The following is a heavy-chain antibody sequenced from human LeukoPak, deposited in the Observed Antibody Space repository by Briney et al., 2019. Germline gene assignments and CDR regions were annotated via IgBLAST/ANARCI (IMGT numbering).Heavy chain of an antibody. CDR2: IYYSGST. CDR3: ASPRNYLRGRHYYYYMDV. D-gene: IGHD3-10*01. V-gene: IGHV4-39*01. Sequence: PSETLSLTXTVSGGSISSYYWGWIRQPPGKGLEWIGSIYYSGSTYYNPSLKSRVTISVDTSKNQFSLKLSSVTAADTAVYYCASPRNYLRGRHYYYYMDVWGKGTTVTVSS. J-gene: IGHJ6*03. CDR1: GGSISSYY.